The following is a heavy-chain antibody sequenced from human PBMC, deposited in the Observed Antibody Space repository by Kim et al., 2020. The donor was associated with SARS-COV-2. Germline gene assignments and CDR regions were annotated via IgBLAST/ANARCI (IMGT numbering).Heavy chain of an antibody. CDR3: ATDKTPLAYCGGDCKTPLDY. CDR2: INAGNGDT. Sequence: ASVKVSCKASGYTFTNYGVHWVRQAPGQRLEWMGWINAGNGDTKYSQKFQGRVTITRDTSASTAYMELSSLRSEDTAVYYCATDKTPLAYCGGDCKTPLDYWGQGTLVTVSS. D-gene: IGHD2-21*01. V-gene: IGHV1-3*01. CDR1: GYTFTNYG. J-gene: IGHJ4*02.